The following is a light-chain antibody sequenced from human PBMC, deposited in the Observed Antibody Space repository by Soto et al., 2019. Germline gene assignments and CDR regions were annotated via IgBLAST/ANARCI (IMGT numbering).Light chain of an antibody. CDR2: DVS. CDR3: CSYTTRNTRQIV. J-gene: IGLJ1*01. Sequence: QSALTQPASVSGSPGQSITISCTGTSSDVGGYNYVSWYQHHPGKAPKLMIYDVSNRPSGVSNRFSGSKSGNTASLTISGLGPEDEADYDYCSYTTRNTRQIVFGTGTKLTVL. CDR1: SSDVGGYNY. V-gene: IGLV2-14*03.